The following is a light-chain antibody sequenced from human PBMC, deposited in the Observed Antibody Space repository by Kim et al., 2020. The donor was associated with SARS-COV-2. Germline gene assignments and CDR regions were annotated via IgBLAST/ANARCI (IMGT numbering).Light chain of an antibody. Sequence: PGQSITISCTGTSSDVGGYNYLSWYQQHPGKAPKLMIYDVSKRPSGVSNRFSGSKSGNTASLTISGLQAEDEADYYCSSYTSSSHVFGTGTKVTVL. V-gene: IGLV2-14*04. CDR1: SSDVGGYNY. CDR3: SSYTSSSHV. CDR2: DVS. J-gene: IGLJ1*01.